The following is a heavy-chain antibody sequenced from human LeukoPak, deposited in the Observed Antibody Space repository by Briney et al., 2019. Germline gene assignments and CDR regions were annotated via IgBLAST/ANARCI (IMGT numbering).Heavy chain of an antibody. CDR2: ISAYNGNT. D-gene: IGHD6-19*01. Sequence: ASVKVSCKASGYTFTSYGISWVRQAPGQGLEWMGWISAYNGNTNYAQKLQGRVTMTTDTSTSTAYMELSSLRSEDTAAYYCARVVSGWTHYFGYWGQGTLVTVSP. J-gene: IGHJ4*02. CDR1: GYTFTSYG. CDR3: ARVVSGWTHYFGY. V-gene: IGHV1-18*01.